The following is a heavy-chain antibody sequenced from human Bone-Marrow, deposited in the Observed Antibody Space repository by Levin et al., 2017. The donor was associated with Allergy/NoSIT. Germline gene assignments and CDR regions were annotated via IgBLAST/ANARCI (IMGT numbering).Heavy chain of an antibody. Sequence: QPGGSLRLSCGASGFTFDYYAMNWVRQAPGKGLEWVAGISYKSGGIDYADSVKGRFTISRDNAENSLYLEMNSLRAEDTALYYCAKGTWEAVAGTYDYWGQGTLVTVSS. V-gene: IGHV3-9*01. D-gene: IGHD6-19*01. J-gene: IGHJ4*02. CDR3: AKGTWEAVAGTYDY. CDR2: ISYKSGGI. CDR1: GFTFDYYA.